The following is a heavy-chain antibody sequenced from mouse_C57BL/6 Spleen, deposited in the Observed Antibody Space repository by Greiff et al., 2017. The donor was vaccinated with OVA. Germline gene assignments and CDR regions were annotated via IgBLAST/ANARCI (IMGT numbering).Heavy chain of an antibody. CDR3: AREDYDVEAMDY. V-gene: IGHV3-6*01. Sequence: VQLQQSGPGLVKPSQSLSLTCSVTGYSITSGYYWNWIRQFPGNKLEWMGYISYDGSNNYNPSLKNRISITRDTSKNQFFLKLNSVTTEDTATYYCAREDYDVEAMDYWGQGTSVTVSS. J-gene: IGHJ4*01. CDR1: GYSITSGYY. CDR2: ISYDGSN. D-gene: IGHD2-4*01.